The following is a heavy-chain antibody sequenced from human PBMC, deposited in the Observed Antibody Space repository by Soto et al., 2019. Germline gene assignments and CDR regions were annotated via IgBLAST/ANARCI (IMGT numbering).Heavy chain of an antibody. CDR2: ISGSGGST. J-gene: IGHJ4*02. Sequence: GESLKISCAASGFTFSSYAMSWVRQAPGKGLEWVSAISGSGGSTYYADSVKGRFTISRDNSKNTLYLQMNSLRAEDTAVYYCAKVGSSPPDYWGQGTLVTVSS. V-gene: IGHV3-23*01. CDR3: AKVGSSPPDY. CDR1: GFTFSSYA. D-gene: IGHD2-2*01.